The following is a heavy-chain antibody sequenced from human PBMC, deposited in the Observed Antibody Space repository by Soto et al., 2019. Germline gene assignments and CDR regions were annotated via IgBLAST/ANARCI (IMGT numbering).Heavy chain of an antibody. Sequence: EVQLLESGGGLVQPGGSLRLSCAAPGFTFSSYAMSWVRQAPGKGLEWVSAISGSGGSTYYADSVKGRFTISRDNSKNTLYLQMNSLRAEDTAVYYCAKDRGIVLRRRGFDYWGQGTLVTVSS. D-gene: IGHD2-8*01. CDR3: AKDRGIVLRRRGFDY. CDR1: GFTFSSYA. CDR2: ISGSGGST. J-gene: IGHJ4*02. V-gene: IGHV3-23*01.